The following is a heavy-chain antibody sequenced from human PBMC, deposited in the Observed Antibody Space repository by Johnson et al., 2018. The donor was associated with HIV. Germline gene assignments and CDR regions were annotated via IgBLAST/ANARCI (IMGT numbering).Heavy chain of an antibody. CDR3: TTEWWSYAFDI. CDR1: GMIFSNLW. J-gene: IGHJ3*02. Sequence: VQLVESGGGLVKPGGSLRVSCEASGMIFSNLWMNWVRQAPGKGLEWVGRIRSTAAGGTIEYAASVKGRFTISRDDSRDTLYLQMNSLKTEDTAVYYCTTEWWSYAFDIWGQGTMVTVSS. D-gene: IGHD2-15*01. V-gene: IGHV3-15*05. CDR2: IRSTAAGGTI.